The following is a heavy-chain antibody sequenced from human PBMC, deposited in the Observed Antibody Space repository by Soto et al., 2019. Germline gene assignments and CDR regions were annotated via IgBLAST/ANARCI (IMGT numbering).Heavy chain of an antibody. CDR2: INAGNGNT. V-gene: IGHV1-3*01. Sequence: QVQLVQSGAEVKKPGASVKVSCKASGYTFTSYAMHWVRQAPGQRLEWMGWINAGNGNTKYSQKFQGRVTITRDTSASTAYMELSSLRSEDTAVYYCAREKGSICEVGTSCYRGYYFDYWGQGTLVTVSS. CDR3: AREKGSICEVGTSCYRGYYFDY. D-gene: IGHD2-2*02. CDR1: GYTFTSYA. J-gene: IGHJ4*02.